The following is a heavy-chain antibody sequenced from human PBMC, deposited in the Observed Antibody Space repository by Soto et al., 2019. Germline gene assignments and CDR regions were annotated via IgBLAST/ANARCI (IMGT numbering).Heavy chain of an antibody. Sequence: GGSLRLSCAASGFTFSSYAMSWVRQAPGKGLEWVSAISGSGGSTYYADSVKGRFTISRDNSKNTLYLQMNSLRAEDTAIYYCADTIFGVVISLPFDYWGQGTLVTVSS. CDR3: ADTIFGVVISLPFDY. CDR2: ISGSGGST. V-gene: IGHV3-23*01. J-gene: IGHJ4*02. D-gene: IGHD3-3*01. CDR1: GFTFSSYA.